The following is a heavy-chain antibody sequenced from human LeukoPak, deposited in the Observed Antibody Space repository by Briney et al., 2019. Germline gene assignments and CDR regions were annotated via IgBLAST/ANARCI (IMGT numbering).Heavy chain of an antibody. D-gene: IGHD5-18*01. CDR1: GYTFTGYY. J-gene: IGHJ5*02. V-gene: IGHV1-2*02. CDR3: ARDTAMVTYWFDP. Sequence: ASVKVSCKASGYTFTGYYMHWVRQAPGQGLAWMGWINPNSGGTNYAQKFQGRVTMTRDTSITTAYMELNRLRSDDTAVYYCARDTAMVTYWFDPWGQGTLVTVSS. CDR2: INPNSGGT.